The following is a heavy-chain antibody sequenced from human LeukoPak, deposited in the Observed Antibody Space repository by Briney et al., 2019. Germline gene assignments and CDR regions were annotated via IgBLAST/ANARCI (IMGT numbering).Heavy chain of an antibody. CDR1: GYSISSGYY. J-gene: IGHJ4*02. CDR3: AIHYYDSSGYYGFSYYFDY. D-gene: IGHD3-22*01. Sequence: SETLSLTRTVSGYSISSGYYWGWIRQPPGKGLEWIGSIYYSGSTYYNPSLKSRVTISVDTSKNQFSLKLSSVTAADTAVYYCAIHYYDSSGYYGFSYYFDYWGQGTLVTVSS. CDR2: IYYSGST. V-gene: IGHV4-38-2*02.